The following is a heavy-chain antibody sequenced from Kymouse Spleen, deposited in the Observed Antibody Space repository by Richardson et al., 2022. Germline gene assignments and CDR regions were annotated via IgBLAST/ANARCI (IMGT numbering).Heavy chain of an antibody. D-gene: IGHD5-12*01. CDR2: ISYDGSNK. CDR1: GFTFSSYG. Sequence: QVQLVESGGGVVQPGRSLRLSCAASGFTFSSYGMHWVRQAPGKGLEWVAVISYDGSNKYYADSVKGRFTISRDNSKNTLYLQMNSLRAEDTAVYYCAKGYSGYEDYWGQGTLVTVSS. CDR3: AKGYSGYEDY. J-gene: IGHJ4*02. V-gene: IGHV3-30*18.